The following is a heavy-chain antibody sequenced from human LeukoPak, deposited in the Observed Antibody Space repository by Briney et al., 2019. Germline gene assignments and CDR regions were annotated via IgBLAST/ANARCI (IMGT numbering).Heavy chain of an antibody. CDR1: GYTFTSYY. V-gene: IGHV1-46*01. J-gene: IGHJ4*02. Sequence: ASVKVSSKASGYTFTSYYMHWVRRAPGQGLEWMGIINPSGGSTSYAQKFQGRVTMTRDTSTSTVYMELSSLRSEDTAVYYCARDPRRIAVAGYAFDYWGQGTLVTVSS. CDR2: INPSGGST. CDR3: ARDPRRIAVAGYAFDY. D-gene: IGHD6-19*01.